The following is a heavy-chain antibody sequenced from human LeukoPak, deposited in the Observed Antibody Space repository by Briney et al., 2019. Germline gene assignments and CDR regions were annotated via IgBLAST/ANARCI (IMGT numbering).Heavy chain of an antibody. V-gene: IGHV1-69*13. CDR2: IIPIFGTA. D-gene: IGHD2-2*02. J-gene: IGHJ4*02. CDR3: ARADCSSTSCYSGVDY. CDR1: XXTFISYA. Sequence: SVKXXXXXXXXTFISYAIXWVRQAPGQGREWRGGIIPIFGTANYAQKSQGRVTITAEESTSTAYMEVSRLRSEDTAVYYCARADCSSTSCYSGVDYWGQGTLVTVSS.